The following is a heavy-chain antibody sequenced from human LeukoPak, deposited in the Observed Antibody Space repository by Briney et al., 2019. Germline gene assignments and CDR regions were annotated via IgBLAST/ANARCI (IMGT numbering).Heavy chain of an antibody. CDR3: ARGRPRGDRQYMGF. V-gene: IGHV4-34*01. CDR1: GGSFSGYY. D-gene: IGHD3-10*01. Sequence: PSETETLMCAVYGGSFSGYYWTWIRQPPGKGLEWIGDINHSGSSNHNPSLKSRVTISVDTSKNKFSLKLSSMTAADTAVYYCARGRPRGDRQYMGFWSKGTTVTVSS. CDR2: INHSGSS. J-gene: IGHJ6*03.